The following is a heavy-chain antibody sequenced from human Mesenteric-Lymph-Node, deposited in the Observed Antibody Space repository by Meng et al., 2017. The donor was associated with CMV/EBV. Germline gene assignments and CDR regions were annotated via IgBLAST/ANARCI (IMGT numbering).Heavy chain of an antibody. CDR2: INHSGSN. J-gene: IGHJ4*02. CDR1: GGTFSGYY. D-gene: IGHD3-9*01. Sequence: VQLPQGGLGLLKASETLSVTCAVYGGTFSGYYWNWIRQSPEKGLEWIGEINHSGSNTYNPSFTSRIIISVDTSTNQISLNMSSVTAADTAVYYCARGSSYDILTGYFDYWGQGALVTVSS. CDR3: ARGSSYDILTGYFDY. V-gene: IGHV4-34*01.